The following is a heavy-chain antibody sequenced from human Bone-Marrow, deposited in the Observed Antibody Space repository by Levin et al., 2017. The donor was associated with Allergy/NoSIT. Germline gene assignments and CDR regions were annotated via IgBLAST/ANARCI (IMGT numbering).Heavy chain of an antibody. V-gene: IGHV3-48*01. CDR3: TRGDTIF. D-gene: IGHD3-9*01. CDR1: GFPFRDFS. J-gene: IGHJ1*01. CDR2: ISSSSSAI. Sequence: LSLTCAASGFPFRDFSMNWVRQAPGKGLEWVSYISSSSSAIYYADSVKGRFTISRDDAKNSLHLQMNSLRAEDTAVYYCTRGDTIFRGQGTLVTVSS.